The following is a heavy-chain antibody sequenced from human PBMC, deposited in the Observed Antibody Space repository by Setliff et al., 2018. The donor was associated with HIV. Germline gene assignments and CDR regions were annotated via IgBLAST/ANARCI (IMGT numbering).Heavy chain of an antibody. CDR2: ICYSATT. CDR3: ARRSGAAVFYYFDY. CDR1: GGSIGSYC. D-gene: IGHD6-13*01. V-gene: IGHV4-59*01. J-gene: IGHJ4*02. Sequence: SETLSLTCTVSGGSIGSYCWSWIRQPPGKGLEWIGTICYSATTNYNPSLKNRVAISVDTSKNQSSLKLTSVTPADTAVYYCARRSGAAVFYYFDYWGQGTLVTVSS.